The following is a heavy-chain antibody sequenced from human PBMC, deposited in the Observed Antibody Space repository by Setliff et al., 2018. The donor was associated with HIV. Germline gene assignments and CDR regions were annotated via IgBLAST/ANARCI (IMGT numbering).Heavy chain of an antibody. V-gene: IGHV4-34*01. D-gene: IGHD2-2*02. J-gene: IGHJ4*02. Sequence: PSETLSLTCVVYGGSFSGYYLSWVRQPPGKGLEWIGEISHSGTTTYSPSLESRVSISPDTSKNQFSLKLTSVSAADTAVYYCARRFRYCRNTGCYKGLDFWSQGTLVTVSS. CDR2: ISHSGTT. CDR1: GGSFSGYY. CDR3: ARRFRYCRNTGCYKGLDF.